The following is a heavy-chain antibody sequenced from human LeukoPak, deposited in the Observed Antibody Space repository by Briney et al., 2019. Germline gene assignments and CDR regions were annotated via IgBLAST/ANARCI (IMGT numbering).Heavy chain of an antibody. CDR3: ARGKATITWYYFDY. CDR2: IKQDGSEK. J-gene: IGHJ4*02. V-gene: IGHV3-7*01. CDR1: GFTFSSYW. Sequence: GGSLRLSCAASGFTFSSYWMRWVRQAPGKGLEWVANIKQDGSEKYYVDSVKGRFTISRDNAKNSLYLQMNSLRAEDTAVYYCARGKATITWYYFDYWGQGTLVTVPS. D-gene: IGHD5-12*01.